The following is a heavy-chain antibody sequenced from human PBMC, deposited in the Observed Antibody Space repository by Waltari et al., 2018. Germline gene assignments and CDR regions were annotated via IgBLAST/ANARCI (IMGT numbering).Heavy chain of an antibody. V-gene: IGHV3-74*01. CDR1: GFTFSNYW. CDR2: VDTDGSTT. D-gene: IGHD3-3*01. J-gene: IGHJ3*01. Sequence: EVRLVESGGGLVQPGGSLRLSCAAPGFTFSNYWIDWVRQAPGKGLVWVSRVDTDGSTTSYTDSVKGRFTISRDNAKRTLSLHMHSLRVEDTAVYYCAGGEYYELTADAFTVWGQGTMVAVSS. CDR3: AGGEYYELTADAFTV.